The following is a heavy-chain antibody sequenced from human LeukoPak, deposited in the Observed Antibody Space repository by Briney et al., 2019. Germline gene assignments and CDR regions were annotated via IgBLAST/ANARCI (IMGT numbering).Heavy chain of an antibody. CDR1: GGSISSNNYY. Sequence: SETLSLTCTVSGGSISSNNYYWGWIRQPPGKGLEWIGSISYGGGAHYNPFLKSRVTISVDTSKNQFSLKLTSLTAADTAVYHCATSPGAGYCGGHWFDPWGQGTLVTVSS. CDR3: ATSPGAGYCGGHWFDP. D-gene: IGHD6-25*01. V-gene: IGHV4-39*01. CDR2: ISYGGGA. J-gene: IGHJ5*02.